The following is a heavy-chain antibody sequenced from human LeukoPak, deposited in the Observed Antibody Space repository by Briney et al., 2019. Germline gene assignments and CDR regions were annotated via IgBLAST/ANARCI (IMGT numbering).Heavy chain of an antibody. D-gene: IGHD3-22*01. CDR2: INSDGSST. J-gene: IGHJ3*02. V-gene: IGHV3-74*01. Sequence: PGGSLRLSCAASGFTFSSYWMHWVRQAPGKGLVWVSRINSDGSSTSYADSVKGRFTISRDNSKNTLYLQMNSLRAEDTAVYYCAKDRWSGSSGSGGWAFDIWGQGTMVTVSS. CDR3: AKDRWSGSSGSGGWAFDI. CDR1: GFTFSSYW.